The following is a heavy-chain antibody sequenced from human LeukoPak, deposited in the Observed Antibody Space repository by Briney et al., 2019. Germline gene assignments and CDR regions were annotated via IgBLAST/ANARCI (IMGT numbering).Heavy chain of an antibody. J-gene: IGHJ6*03. CDR1: GGSISSYY. CDR3: ARDEIISDPNYYYYMDV. Sequence: PSETLSLTCTVSGGSISSYYWSWIRQPPGKGLEWIGYIYYSGSTNYNPSLKSRVTISVDTSKNQFSLKLSSVTAADTAVYYCARDEIISDPNYYYYMDVWGKGTTVTVSS. D-gene: IGHD2/OR15-2a*01. V-gene: IGHV4-59*12. CDR2: IYYSGST.